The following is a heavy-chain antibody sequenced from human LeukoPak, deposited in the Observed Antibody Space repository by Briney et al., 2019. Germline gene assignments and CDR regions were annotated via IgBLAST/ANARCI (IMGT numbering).Heavy chain of an antibody. CDR1: GGSISSYY. CDR3: ARHLGTSVVIFDY. Sequence: SETLPLTCTVSGGSISSYYWSWIRQPPGKGLEWIGYIYYSGSTNYNPSLKSRVTISVDTSKNQFSLKLSSVTAADTAVYYCARHLGTSVVIFDYWGQGTLVTVSS. D-gene: IGHD2-21*01. J-gene: IGHJ4*02. CDR2: IYYSGST. V-gene: IGHV4-59*08.